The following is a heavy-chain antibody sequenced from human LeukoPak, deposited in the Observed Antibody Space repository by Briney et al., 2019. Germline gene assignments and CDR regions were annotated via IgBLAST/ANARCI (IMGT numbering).Heavy chain of an antibody. CDR2: IIPIFGTA. Sequence: SVKVSCKAPGGTFSSYAISWVRQAPGQGLEWMGGIIPIFGTANYAQKFQGRVTITTDESTSTAYMELSSLRSEDTAVYYCASTDSSIAAAGNDYYYYYMDVWGKGTTVTVSS. CDR3: ASTDSSIAAAGNDYYYYYMDV. V-gene: IGHV1-69*05. J-gene: IGHJ6*03. CDR1: GGTFSSYA. D-gene: IGHD6-13*01.